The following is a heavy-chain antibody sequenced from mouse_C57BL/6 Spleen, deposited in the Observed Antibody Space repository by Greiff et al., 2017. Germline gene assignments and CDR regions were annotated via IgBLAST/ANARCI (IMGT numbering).Heavy chain of an antibody. J-gene: IGHJ1*03. CDR3: AKIDYGSSFWYFDV. V-gene: IGHV2-4*01. CDR2: IWSGGST. D-gene: IGHD1-1*01. Sequence: QVQLQQSGPGLVQPSQSLSITCTVSGFSLTSYGVHWVRQPPGKGLEWLGVIWSGGSTDYNAAFLSRLSSSKDNSKSQVFFKMNSLQADDTAIYYCAKIDYGSSFWYFDVGGTGTTVTVSS. CDR1: GFSLTSYG.